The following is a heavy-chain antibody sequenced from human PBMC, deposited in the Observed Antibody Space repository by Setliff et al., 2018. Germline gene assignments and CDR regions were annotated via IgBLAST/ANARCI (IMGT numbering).Heavy chain of an antibody. CDR1: GFTFSTYA. V-gene: IGHV3-30*01. J-gene: IGHJ6*03. D-gene: IGHD2-8*02. CDR3: TRVWSMVSDSYYFYMDV. Sequence: GGSLRLSCAASGFTFSTYALHWFRQAPGKGLEWVALTSYDGGIEDYADSVKGRFTISSDNSRNTLYLQMNSLRAEDTAVYFCTRVWSMVSDSYYFYMDVWGKGTTVTVSS. CDR2: TSYDGGIE.